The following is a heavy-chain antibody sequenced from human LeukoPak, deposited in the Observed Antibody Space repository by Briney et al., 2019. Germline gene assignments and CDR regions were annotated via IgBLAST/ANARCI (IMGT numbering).Heavy chain of an antibody. CDR2: ISYDGSNK. Sequence: PGGSLRLSCAASGFTFSSYAMHWVRQAPGKGLEWVAVISYDGSNKYYADSVKGRFTISRDNSKNTLYLQMNSLRAEDTAVYYCARVYYYSSGSYEPLDYWGQGTLVTVSS. J-gene: IGHJ4*02. CDR3: ARVYYYSSGSYEPLDY. D-gene: IGHD3-10*01. CDR1: GFTFSSYA. V-gene: IGHV3-30*01.